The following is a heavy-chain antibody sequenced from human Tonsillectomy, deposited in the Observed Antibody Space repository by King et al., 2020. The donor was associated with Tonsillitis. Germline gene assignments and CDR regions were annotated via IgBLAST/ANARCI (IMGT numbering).Heavy chain of an antibody. CDR3: ARDVESSYYYYYMDV. J-gene: IGHJ6*03. V-gene: IGHV3-48*01. CDR2: ISISGSTI. Sequence: VQLVESGGGLVQPGGSLRLSCAASGFSFSTYSMNWVRQAPGKGLEWVSYISISGSTIYHADSVKGRFTISRDNAKNSLYLQMNSLRAEDTAVYYCARDVESSYYYYYMDVWGKGTTVTVSS. D-gene: IGHD5-24*01. CDR1: GFSFSTYS.